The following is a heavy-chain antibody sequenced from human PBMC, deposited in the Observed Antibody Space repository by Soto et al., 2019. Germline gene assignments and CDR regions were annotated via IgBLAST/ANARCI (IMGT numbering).Heavy chain of an antibody. V-gene: IGHV3-33*01. D-gene: IGHD6-19*01. J-gene: IGHJ6*02. CDR1: GFTFSSYG. CDR3: ARAIGVEEFDSYYGMDV. CDR2: IWYDGSNK. Sequence: QVQLVESGGGVVQPGRSLRLSCAASGFTFSSYGMQWVRQAPGKGLEWVAVIWYDGSNKYYADSVKGRFTISRDNSKNTLYLQMNSLRAEDTAVYYCARAIGVEEFDSYYGMDVWGQGTTVTVSS.